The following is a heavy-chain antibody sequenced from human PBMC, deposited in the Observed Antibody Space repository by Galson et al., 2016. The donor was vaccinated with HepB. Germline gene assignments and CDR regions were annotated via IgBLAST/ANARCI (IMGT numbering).Heavy chain of an antibody. CDR3: AKLGVRVATGGVDY. J-gene: IGHJ4*02. Sequence: SLRLSCAGSGLAFSYHVMYWVRQAPGKGLEWVSAIRGSDNVPTYADSVKGRFTIFRDDSKNAVFLQMSSLRADDTAIYYCAKLGVRVATGGVDYWGQGTLVTVSS. V-gene: IGHV3-23*01. CDR1: GLAFSYHV. CDR2: IRGSDNVP. D-gene: IGHD3-10*01.